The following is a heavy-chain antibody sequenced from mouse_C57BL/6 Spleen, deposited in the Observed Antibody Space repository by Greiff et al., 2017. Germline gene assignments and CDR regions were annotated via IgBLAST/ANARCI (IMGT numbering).Heavy chain of an antibody. D-gene: IGHD1-1*01. CDR3: ARGGSSLDY. CDR1: GYTFTSYW. Sequence: QVQLQQPGAELVKPGASVKLSCKASGYTFTSYWMQWVKQRPGQGLEWIGEIDPSDSYTNYNQKFKGKATLTVDTSSSTAYMQLSSLTSEESAVYYCARGGSSLDYWGQGTTLTVSS. CDR2: IDPSDSYT. V-gene: IGHV1-50*01. J-gene: IGHJ2*01.